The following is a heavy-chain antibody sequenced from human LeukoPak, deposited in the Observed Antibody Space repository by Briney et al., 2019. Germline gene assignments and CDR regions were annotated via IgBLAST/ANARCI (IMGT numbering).Heavy chain of an antibody. D-gene: IGHD1-26*01. CDR2: IKEDGSEK. V-gene: IGHV3-7*01. CDR3: ARDGSRSAFDI. CDR1: GFNFSIYW. J-gene: IGHJ3*02. Sequence: GGSLRLSCAASGFNFSIYWMSWVRQAPGRGLEWVANIKEDGSEKYYVDSVKGRFTISRDNAKNSLFLQMNSLRVEDTAVYYCARDGSRSAFDIWGQGTMVTVSS.